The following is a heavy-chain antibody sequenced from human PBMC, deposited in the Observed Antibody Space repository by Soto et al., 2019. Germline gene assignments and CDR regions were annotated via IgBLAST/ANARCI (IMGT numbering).Heavy chain of an antibody. CDR2: IIPIFGTA. CDR1: GGTFSSYA. CDR3: ARDLALVTTEPHYYYGMDV. Sequence: SVKVSCKASGGTFSSYAISWVRQAPGQGLEWMGGIIPIFGTANYAQKFQGRVTITADKSTSTAYMELSSLRSEDTAVYYCARDLALVTTEPHYYYGMDVWGQGTTVTVSS. D-gene: IGHD4-17*01. J-gene: IGHJ6*02. V-gene: IGHV1-69*06.